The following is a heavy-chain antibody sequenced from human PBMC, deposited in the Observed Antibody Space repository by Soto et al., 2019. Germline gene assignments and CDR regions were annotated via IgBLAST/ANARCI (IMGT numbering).Heavy chain of an antibody. CDR3: APDCSSTTCYPWNWFDP. J-gene: IGHJ5*02. CDR2: ISADNGNT. D-gene: IGHD2-2*01. Sequence: QVQLVQSGAEVKKPGASVKVSCKASGYTFTSYGISWVRQAPGQGLEWMGWISADNGNTNYAQKLQGRVTMTTDTSTRTAYMELRSLRSDDTAVYYCAPDCSSTTCYPWNWFDPWGQGTLVTVSS. V-gene: IGHV1-18*01. CDR1: GYTFTSYG.